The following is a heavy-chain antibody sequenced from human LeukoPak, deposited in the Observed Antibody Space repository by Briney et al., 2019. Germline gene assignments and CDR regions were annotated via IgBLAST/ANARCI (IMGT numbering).Heavy chain of an antibody. J-gene: IGHJ4*02. V-gene: IGHV1-69*13. CDR1: GGTFSSYA. D-gene: IGHD5-18*01. CDR2: IIPIFGTA. CDR3: ARVDTAMWYFDY. Sequence: GASVKVSCKASGGTFSSYAISWVRQAPGQGLEWMGGIIPIFGTANYAQKFQGRATITADESTSTAYMELSSLRSEDTAVYYCARVDTAMWYFDYWGQGTLVTVSS.